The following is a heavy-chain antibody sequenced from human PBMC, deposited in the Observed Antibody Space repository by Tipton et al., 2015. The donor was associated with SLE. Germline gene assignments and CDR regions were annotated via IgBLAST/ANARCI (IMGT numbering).Heavy chain of an antibody. CDR1: GGSISSYY. D-gene: IGHD2-8*01. J-gene: IGHJ6*02. Sequence: TLSLTCSVSGGSISSYYWSWIRQPPGKGLEWVGSIHYGGSTNYNPSLKSRGTISVDTSKNQFSLKLTSVTAADTAVYYCARGMLTWRGAIIGVDVWGQGTSVNVSS. CDR2: IHYGGST. CDR3: ARGMLTWRGAIIGVDV. V-gene: IGHV4-59*08.